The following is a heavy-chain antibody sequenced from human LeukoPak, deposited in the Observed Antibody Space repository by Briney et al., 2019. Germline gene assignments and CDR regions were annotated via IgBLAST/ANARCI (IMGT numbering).Heavy chain of an antibody. CDR2: IYSDGST. CDR3: AKGTLYGSVPLDY. D-gene: IGHD3-10*01. V-gene: IGHV3-66*01. J-gene: IGHJ4*02. CDR1: GFTVSSNY. Sequence: GGSLRLSCAVSGFTVSSNYMNWVRQAPGKGLEWVSVIYSDGSTYYVDSVKGRFTISRDNSKNTLYLQMNSLRAEDTAVYYCAKGTLYGSVPLDYWGQGTLVTVSS.